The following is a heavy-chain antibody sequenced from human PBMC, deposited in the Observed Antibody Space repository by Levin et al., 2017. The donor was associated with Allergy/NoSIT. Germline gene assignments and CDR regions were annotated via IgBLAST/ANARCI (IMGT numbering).Heavy chain of an antibody. CDR2: IKQDGSEK. CDR3: ARDPDDIVATYVGY. V-gene: IGHV3-7*01. D-gene: IGHD5-12*01. CDR1: GFTFSSYW. J-gene: IGHJ4*02. Sequence: AGGSLRLSCAASGFTFSSYWMSWVRQAPGKGLEWVANIKQDGSEKYYVDSVKGRFTISRDNAKNSLYLQMNSLRADDTAVYYCARDPDDIVATYVGYWGQGTLVTVSS.